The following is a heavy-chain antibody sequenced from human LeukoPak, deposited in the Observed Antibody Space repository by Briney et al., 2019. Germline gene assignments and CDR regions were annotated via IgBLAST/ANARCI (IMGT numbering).Heavy chain of an antibody. J-gene: IGHJ4*02. D-gene: IGHD3-10*01. V-gene: IGHV1-2*02. CDR3: ARGREIHGGSDTKLDDY. CDR2: ISPRSGDT. CDR1: GYSFTDYY. Sequence: ASVTVSCKASGYSFTDYYMHWVRQAPGQGLEWMGWISPRSGDTSYAQKFQGRVNMTRDTSINTVDMDLSGLTSDDTAVFYCARGREIHGGSDTKLDDYWGEGT.